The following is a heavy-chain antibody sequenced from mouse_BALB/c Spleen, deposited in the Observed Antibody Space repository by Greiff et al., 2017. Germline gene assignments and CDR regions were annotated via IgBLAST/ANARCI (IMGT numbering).Heavy chain of an antibody. D-gene: IGHD1-2*01. J-gene: IGHJ2*01. CDR1: GYTFTSYW. CDR2: IDPSDSYT. CDR3: ASPGHYYGYVGYFDY. Sequence: VQLQQSGAELVKPGAPVKLSCKASGYTFTSYWMHWVKQRPGQGLEWIGEIDPSDSYTNYNQKFKGKATLTVDKSSSTAYMQLSSLTSEDSAVYYCASPGHYYGYVGYFDYWGQGTTLTVSS. V-gene: IGHV1-69*02.